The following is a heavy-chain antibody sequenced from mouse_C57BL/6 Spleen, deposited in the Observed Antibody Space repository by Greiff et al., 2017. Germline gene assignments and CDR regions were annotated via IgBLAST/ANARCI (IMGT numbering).Heavy chain of an antibody. CDR2: IYPGDGDT. D-gene: IGHD2-2*01. CDR3: ANDMVTTGRVWFAY. J-gene: IGHJ3*01. Sequence: VQLQQSGAELVKPGASVKISCKASGYAFSSYWMNWVKQRPGKGLEWIGQIYPGDGDTNYNGKFKGKATLTADKSSSTAYMQLSSLTSEDSAVYFCANDMVTTGRVWFAYWGQGTLVTVSA. V-gene: IGHV1-80*01. CDR1: GYAFSSYW.